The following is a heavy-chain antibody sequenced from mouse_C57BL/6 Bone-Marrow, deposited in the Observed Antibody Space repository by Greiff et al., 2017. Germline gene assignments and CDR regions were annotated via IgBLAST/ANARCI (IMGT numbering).Heavy chain of an antibody. Sequence: VKLMESGAELVRPGASVTLSCKASGYTFTDYEMHWVKQTPVHGLEWIGAIDPETGGTAYNQKFKGKAILTADKSSSTAYMELRSLTSDDSAVYYCTRPSMVTRGWYFDVWGTGTTVTVSS. CDR2: IDPETGGT. CDR3: TRPSMVTRGWYFDV. D-gene: IGHD2-2*01. V-gene: IGHV1-15*01. CDR1: GYTFTDYE. J-gene: IGHJ1*03.